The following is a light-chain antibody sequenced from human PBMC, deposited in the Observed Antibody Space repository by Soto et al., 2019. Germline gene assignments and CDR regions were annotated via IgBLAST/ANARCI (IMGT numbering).Light chain of an antibody. V-gene: IGKV1-5*03. CDR2: KAS. Sequence: DIQITQSPATLSGSVGDRVTITFRASQTISSWLAWYQQKPGKAPKLLIYKASTLKSGVPSRFSGSGSGTEFTLTISSLQPDDFATYYCQQYNSYSPGTFGQGTKVDI. CDR3: QQYNSYSPGT. J-gene: IGKJ1*01. CDR1: QTISSW.